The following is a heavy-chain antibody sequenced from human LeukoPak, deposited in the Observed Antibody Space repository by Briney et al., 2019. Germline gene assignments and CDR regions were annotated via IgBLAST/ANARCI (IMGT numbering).Heavy chain of an antibody. V-gene: IGHV3-9*01. CDR2: ISWNSGSI. J-gene: IGHJ4*02. CDR1: GFTFDDYA. CDR3: AKSLYYDFWSGYRE. Sequence: GGSLRLSCAASGFTFDDYAMHWVRQAPGKGLEWVSGISWNSGSIGYADSVKGRFTISRDNSKNTLYLQMNSLRAEDTAVYYCAKSLYYDFWSGYREWGQGTLVTVSS. D-gene: IGHD3-3*01.